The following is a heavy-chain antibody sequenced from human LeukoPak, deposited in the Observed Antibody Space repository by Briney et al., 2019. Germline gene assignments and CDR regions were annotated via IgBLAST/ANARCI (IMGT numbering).Heavy chain of an antibody. CDR1: GFTFSGSA. CDR3: WSGLDY. V-gene: IGHV3-73*01. D-gene: IGHD3-3*01. CDR2: IRSRPNNYAT. J-gene: IGHJ4*02. Sequence: GGSLRLSCAASGFTFSGSAVHWVRQPSGKGLEWAGRIRSRPNNYATAYTASVQGRFTISRDDSKNTAFLQMNSLKTDDTAVYYCWSGLDYWGQGTLVTVSS.